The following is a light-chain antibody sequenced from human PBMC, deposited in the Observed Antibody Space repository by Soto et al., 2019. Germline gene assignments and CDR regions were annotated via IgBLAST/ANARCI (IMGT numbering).Light chain of an antibody. CDR2: GNS. CDR3: QSYASSLSGVV. J-gene: IGLJ2*01. V-gene: IGLV1-40*01. CDR1: SSNIGAGYD. Sequence: QAVVTQPPSVSGAPGQRVTISCTGSSSNIGAGYDVHWYQQLPGTAPKLLIYGNSNRPSGVPDRFSGSKSGTSASLAITGLQAEDEADYSCQSYASSLSGVVFGGGTKLTVL.